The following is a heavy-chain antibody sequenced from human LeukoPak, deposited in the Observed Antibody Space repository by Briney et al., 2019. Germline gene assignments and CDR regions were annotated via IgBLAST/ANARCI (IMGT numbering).Heavy chain of an antibody. J-gene: IGHJ6*03. Sequence: PGGSLRLSCAASGFTFSSYSMNWVRQAPGKGLEWVSYISSSSSTIYYADSVKGRFTISRDNAKNSLYLQMNSLRAEDTAVYYCARDSLDYDFWSGCYNYYYYYMDVWGKGTTVTVSS. V-gene: IGHV3-48*01. CDR3: ARDSLDYDFWSGCYNYYYYYMDV. D-gene: IGHD3-3*01. CDR1: GFTFSSYS. CDR2: ISSSSSTI.